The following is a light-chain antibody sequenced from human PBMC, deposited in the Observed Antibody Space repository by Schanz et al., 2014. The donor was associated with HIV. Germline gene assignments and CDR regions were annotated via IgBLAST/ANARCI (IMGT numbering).Light chain of an antibody. CDR3: GTWDSALREVV. CDR2: DSR. Sequence: QSVLTQPPSVSAAPGQKVTISCSGSDSNIGSNYVAWYQQLPGTAPKLLIHDSRKRPSEIPDRFSGSKSGTSATLGITGLQTGDEADYYCGTWDSALREVVFGGGTKLTVL. V-gene: IGLV1-51*01. CDR1: DSNIGSNY. J-gene: IGLJ2*01.